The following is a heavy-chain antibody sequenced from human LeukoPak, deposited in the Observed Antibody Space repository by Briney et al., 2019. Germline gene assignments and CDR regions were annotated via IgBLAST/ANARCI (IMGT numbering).Heavy chain of an antibody. CDR1: GFTFSSYG. J-gene: IGHJ4*02. V-gene: IGHV3-30*18. CDR2: ISYDGSNK. Sequence: GGSLRLSCAASGFTFSSYGMHWVRQAPGKGLEWVAVISYDGSNKYYADSVKGRFTISRDNSKNTLYLQMNSLRAEDTAVYYCAKDGLIAVAGVDYWGQGTLVTVSS. CDR3: AKDGLIAVAGVDY. D-gene: IGHD6-19*01.